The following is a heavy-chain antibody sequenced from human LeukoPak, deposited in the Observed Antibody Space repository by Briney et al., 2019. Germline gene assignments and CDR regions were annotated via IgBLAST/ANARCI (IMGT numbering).Heavy chain of an antibody. CDR3: ARTVAARNNWFDP. V-gene: IGHV4-39*07. CDR2: IYYSGST. J-gene: IGHJ5*02. CDR1: GGSISSSSYY. D-gene: IGHD6-6*01. Sequence: SETLSLTCTVSGGSISSSSYYWGWIRQPPGKGLEWIGSIYYSGSTYYNPSLKSRVTISVDTSKNQFSLKLSSVTAADTAVYYCARTVAARNNWFDPWGQGTLVTVSS.